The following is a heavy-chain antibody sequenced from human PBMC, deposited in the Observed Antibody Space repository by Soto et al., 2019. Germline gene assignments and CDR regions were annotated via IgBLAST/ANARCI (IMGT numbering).Heavy chain of an antibody. CDR2: ISSSGRTI. CDR3: AREPQD. V-gene: IGHV3-48*02. CDR1: GFSFNIYS. J-gene: IGHJ4*02. Sequence: EVQLVESGGDLVPPGGSLRLSCAASGFSFNIYSMNWVRQAPGKGLEWVSYISSSGRTIFYADSVKGRFTISRDNAKNSLYLQMNNLRDEDTAVYYGAREPQDWGQGTLVTVSS.